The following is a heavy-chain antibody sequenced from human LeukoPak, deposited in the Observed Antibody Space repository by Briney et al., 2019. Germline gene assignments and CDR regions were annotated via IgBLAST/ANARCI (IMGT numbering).Heavy chain of an antibody. J-gene: IGHJ3*02. CDR3: ARNILFAFDI. CDR2: ISYDGSSR. CDR1: GFSFTYYA. V-gene: IGHV3-30*14. Sequence: PGRSLRLSCAASGFSFTYYAMHWVRRAPGKGLEWVAIISYDGSSRFYADSVKGRFTISRDNSKNTLYLQVNSLRAEDTAMYYCARNILFAFDIWGQGTMVTVSS.